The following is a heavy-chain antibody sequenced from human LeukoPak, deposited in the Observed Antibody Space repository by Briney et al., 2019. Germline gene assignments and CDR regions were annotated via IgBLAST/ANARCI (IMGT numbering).Heavy chain of an antibody. CDR2: IRYDGRNK. CDR3: AKVAHYYYGSESYYFFEP. CDR1: GFTFSTYG. J-gene: IGHJ1*01. Sequence: GGSLRLSCAASGFTFSTYGMHWVRQAPGKGLEWVAFIRYDGRNKYYADSVKGRFTISRDNAKNSLYLQMNSLRVEDTATYYCAKVAHYYYGSESYYFFEPWGQGTPVTASS. V-gene: IGHV3-30*02. D-gene: IGHD3-10*01.